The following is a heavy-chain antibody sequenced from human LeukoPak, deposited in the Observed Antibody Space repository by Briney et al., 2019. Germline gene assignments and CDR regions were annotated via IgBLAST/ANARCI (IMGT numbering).Heavy chain of an antibody. CDR1: GDSISSYY. J-gene: IGHJ5*02. CDR2: IYYSGST. D-gene: IGHD2-21*02. V-gene: IGHV4-59*01. Sequence: RTSETLSLTCTVSGDSISSYYWSWIRQPPGKGLEWIGYIYYSGSTKYNPSLKSRVTISVDTSKNQFSLKLNSVTAADTAVYYCARGGAGNRGGACYLNWFDPWGQGTLVTVSS. CDR3: ARGGAGNRGGACYLNWFDP.